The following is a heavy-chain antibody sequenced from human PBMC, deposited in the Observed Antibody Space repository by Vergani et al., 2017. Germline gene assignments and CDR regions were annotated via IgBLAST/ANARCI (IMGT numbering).Heavy chain of an antibody. V-gene: IGHV3-23*04. Sequence: VQLVESGGGLVKPGGSLRLSCAASGFTFSTYAMTWVRQAPGKGLEWVSTISSDGGSTYYADSVKGRFTISRDNSKNTLSLQMNSLTAEDTAIYYCAGPQGTSAYYYGGFDYWGQGILVIVSS. D-gene: IGHD3-22*01. CDR2: ISSDGGST. CDR1: GFTFSTYA. J-gene: IGHJ4*02. CDR3: AGPQGTSAYYYGGFDY.